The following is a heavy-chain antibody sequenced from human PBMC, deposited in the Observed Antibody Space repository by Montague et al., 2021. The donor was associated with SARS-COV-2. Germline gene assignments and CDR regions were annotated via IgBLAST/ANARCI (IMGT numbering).Heavy chain of an antibody. D-gene: IGHD3-10*01. CDR2: IYYSGST. J-gene: IGHJ4*02. CDR3: ARVKRGYSYCLGVSAHFDY. CDR1: GGSISSYY. Sequence: SETLSLTCTVSGGSISSYYWTWIRQPPGKGLEWIGYIYYSGSTNYNPSLKSRVTISVDTSKNQFSLKLSSVTAADTAVYYCARVKRGYSYCLGVSAHFDYWGQGTLVTVSS. V-gene: IGHV4-59*01.